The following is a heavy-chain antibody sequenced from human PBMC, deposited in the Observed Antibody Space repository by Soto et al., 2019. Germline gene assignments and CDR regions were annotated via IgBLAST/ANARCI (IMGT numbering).Heavy chain of an antibody. Sequence: QVQLVQSRAEVKKPGASVKVSCKASGYTFTGYYMHWVRQAPGQGLEWMGWINPNSGGTNYAQKFQGRVTMTRDTSISTAYMELSRLRSDDTAVYYCARVRSESERDQLLGGIDVWGQGTTVTVSS. CDR2: INPNSGGT. V-gene: IGHV1-2*02. CDR1: GYTFTGYY. J-gene: IGHJ6*02. D-gene: IGHD1-26*01. CDR3: ARVRSESERDQLLGGIDV.